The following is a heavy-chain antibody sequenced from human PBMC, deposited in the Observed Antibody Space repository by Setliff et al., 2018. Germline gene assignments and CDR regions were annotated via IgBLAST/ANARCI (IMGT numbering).Heavy chain of an antibody. J-gene: IGHJ4*02. V-gene: IGHV4-59*01. CDR1: GDSINPYY. D-gene: IGHD3-22*01. CDR3: ARYRNYFDSSGQTQYYFDY. CDR2: IHYSGAT. Sequence: PSETLSLTCSVSGDSINPYYWTWVRQPPGKGLEWIGFIHYSGATTYNPSLKSRVTISVDTSKNQFSPNLNSVTAADTAVYYCARYRNYFDSSGQTQYYFDYWGQGTLVTVSS.